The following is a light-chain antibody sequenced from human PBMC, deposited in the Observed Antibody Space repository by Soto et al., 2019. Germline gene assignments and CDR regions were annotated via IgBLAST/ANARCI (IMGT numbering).Light chain of an antibody. J-gene: IGLJ1*01. V-gene: IGLV1-40*01. CDR1: SSNIGAGYD. Sequence: QSVLTQPPSVSGAPGQRVTISCTGSSSNIGAGYDVHWYQQLPGTAPKLLIYGNSNRPSGVPDRFSGSKSGTSASLAITGLQPEDEADYYCQSSDSSLSGSYVFGTGTKVTVL. CDR2: GNS. CDR3: QSSDSSLSGSYV.